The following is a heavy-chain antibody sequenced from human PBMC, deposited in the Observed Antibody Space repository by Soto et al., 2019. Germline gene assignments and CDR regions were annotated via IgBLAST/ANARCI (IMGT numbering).Heavy chain of an antibody. CDR1: VFNFSYNA. Sequence: VGSLRLSCAASVFNFSYNAMTCVHQAPGKELQWVSTILGNGENTYYADSVKGRFTISRDSSKNTLYLQMHSLRAEDTAIYYCARLPGSKEPRPEYWGRRTLVNVSS. D-gene: IGHD6-6*01. V-gene: IGHV3-23*01. J-gene: IGHJ4*02. CDR3: ARLPGSKEPRPEY. CDR2: ILGNGENT.